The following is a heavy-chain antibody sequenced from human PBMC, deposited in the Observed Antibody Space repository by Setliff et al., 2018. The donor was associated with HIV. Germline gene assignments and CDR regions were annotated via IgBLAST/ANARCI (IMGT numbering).Heavy chain of an antibody. J-gene: IGHJ6*03. CDR2: SRNKANSYTT. V-gene: IGHV3-72*01. CDR1: GFTFSDHY. Sequence: GGSLRLSCAASGFTFSDHYMDWVRQAPGKGLEWVGRSRNKANSYTTEYAASVKGRFTSSRDDSKNSLYLQMNSLKTEDTAVYYCARGRLLWSGSYYYYYMDVWGKGTTVTVSS. CDR3: ARGRLLWSGSYYYYYMDV. D-gene: IGHD3-10*01.